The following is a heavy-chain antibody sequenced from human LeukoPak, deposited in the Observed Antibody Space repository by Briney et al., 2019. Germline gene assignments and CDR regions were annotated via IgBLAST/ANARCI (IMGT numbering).Heavy chain of an antibody. CDR2: INHSGST. CDR3: ARSWGSIAAAGTYFQH. D-gene: IGHD6-13*01. J-gene: IGHJ1*01. V-gene: IGHV4-34*01. Sequence: SETLSLTCAVYGGSFSGYYWSWIRQPPGKGLEWIGEINHSGSTNYNPSLKSRVTISVDTSKNQFSLKLSSVTAADTAVYYCARSWGSIAAAGTYFQHWGQGTLVTVSS. CDR1: GGSFSGYY.